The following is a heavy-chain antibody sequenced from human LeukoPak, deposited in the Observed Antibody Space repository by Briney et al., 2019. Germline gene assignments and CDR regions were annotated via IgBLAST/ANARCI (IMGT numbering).Heavy chain of an antibody. D-gene: IGHD4-17*01. CDR2: IYYSGST. CDR1: GGSISSSSYY. V-gene: IGHV4-31*03. J-gene: IGHJ4*02. Sequence: KTSETLSLTCTVSGGSISSSSYYWGWIRQPPGKGLEWIGYIYYSGSTYYNPSLKSRVTISVDTSKNQFSLKLSSVTAADTAVYYCARGASDYGDYPGYWGQGTLVTVSS. CDR3: ARGASDYGDYPGY.